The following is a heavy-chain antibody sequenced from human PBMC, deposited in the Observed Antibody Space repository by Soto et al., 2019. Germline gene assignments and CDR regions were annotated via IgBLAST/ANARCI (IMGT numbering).Heavy chain of an antibody. V-gene: IGHV3-21*01. J-gene: IGHJ5*02. CDR3: ARGEIAARPHDWFDP. Sequence: GGSLRLSCAASGFTFSSYSMNWVRQAPGKGLEWVSSISSSSSYIYYADSVKSRFTISRDNAKNSLYLQMNSLRAEDTAVYYCARGEIAARPHDWFDPWGQGTLVTVSS. CDR2: ISSSSSYI. D-gene: IGHD6-6*01. CDR1: GFTFSSYS.